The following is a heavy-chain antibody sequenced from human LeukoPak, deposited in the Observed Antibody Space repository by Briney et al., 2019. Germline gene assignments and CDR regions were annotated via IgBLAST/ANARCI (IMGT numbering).Heavy chain of an antibody. CDR3: ARSPEFDYYGMDV. J-gene: IGHJ6*02. V-gene: IGHV3-23*01. D-gene: IGHD3-10*01. Sequence: GGSLRLSCAASGFTFSSYTMSWVRQAPGKGLEWVSAISGSGGSTYYADSVKGRFTISRDNSKNTLYLQMNSLRAEDTAVYYCARSPEFDYYGMDVWGQGTTVTVSS. CDR2: ISGSGGST. CDR1: GFTFSSYT.